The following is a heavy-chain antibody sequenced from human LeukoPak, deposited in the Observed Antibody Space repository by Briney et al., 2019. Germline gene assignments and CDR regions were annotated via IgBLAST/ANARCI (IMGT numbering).Heavy chain of an antibody. CDR3: ARLYYYDSSGYYDAFDI. J-gene: IGHJ3*02. Sequence: GESLKISCKGSGYSFTSYWIGWVRQMPGKGLEWMGIIYPGDSDTRYSPSLQGQVTISADKSIGTAYLQWSSLKASDTAMYYCARLYYYDSSGYYDAFDIWGQGTMVTVSS. D-gene: IGHD3-22*01. V-gene: IGHV5-51*01. CDR1: GYSFTSYW. CDR2: IYPGDSDT.